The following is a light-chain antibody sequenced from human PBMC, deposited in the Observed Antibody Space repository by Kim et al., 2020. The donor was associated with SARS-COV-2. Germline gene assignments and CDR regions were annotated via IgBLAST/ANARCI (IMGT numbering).Light chain of an antibody. Sequence: LSASVGDRVTITCRASQNIASYLNWYQQRPGKAPNLLIYAASNLQSGVPSRFSGGGYGTDFTLTIGSLQPEDFATYYCQQSYDTPTFGGGTKLEI. CDR2: AAS. J-gene: IGKJ4*01. CDR1: QNIASY. V-gene: IGKV1-39*01. CDR3: QQSYDTPT.